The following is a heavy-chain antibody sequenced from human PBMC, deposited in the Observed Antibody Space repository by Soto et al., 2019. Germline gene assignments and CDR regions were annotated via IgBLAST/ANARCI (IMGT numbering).Heavy chain of an antibody. CDR2: ISAYNGNT. CDR3: AREILELMCLDY. D-gene: IGHD1-7*01. Sequence: ASVKVSCKASVYTFTSYAMHWVRQAPGQGLEWMGWISAYNGNTNYAQKLQGRVTMTTDTSTSTAYMELRSLRSDDTAVYYCAREILELMCLDYWGQGTLVTVSS. J-gene: IGHJ4*02. CDR1: VYTFTSYA. V-gene: IGHV1-18*01.